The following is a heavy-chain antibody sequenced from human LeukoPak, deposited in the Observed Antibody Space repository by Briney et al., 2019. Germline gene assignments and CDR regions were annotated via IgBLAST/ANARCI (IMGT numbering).Heavy chain of an antibody. J-gene: IGHJ6*02. Sequence: ASVKVSCKASGGTFSSYAISWVRQAPGQGLEWMGGIIPIFGTANYAQKFQGRVTITADESTSTAYMELSSLRSEDTAVYYCAAGPAEAVAGSYYYYYGMDVWGHGTTVTVSS. CDR2: IIPIFGTA. CDR1: GGTFSSYA. V-gene: IGHV1-69*13. D-gene: IGHD6-19*01. CDR3: AAGPAEAVAGSYYYYYGMDV.